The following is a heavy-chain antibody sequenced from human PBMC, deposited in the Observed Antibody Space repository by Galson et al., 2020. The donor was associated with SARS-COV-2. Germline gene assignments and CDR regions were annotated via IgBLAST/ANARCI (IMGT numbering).Heavy chain of an antibody. D-gene: IGHD3-10*01. Sequence: SETLSLTCSVSGVSLLSSNHYWGWIRQPPGGGLEWIVSMHNSGSIYTNSSVKSRVTISMDTTENHFSLRVTSVTAADTAVYYCARHVVSFGHPPETWFDPWGQGTLVIFSS. J-gene: IGHJ5*02. V-gene: IGHV4-39*01. CDR3: ARHVVSFGHPPETWFDP. CDR1: GVSLLSSNHY. CDR2: MHNSGSI.